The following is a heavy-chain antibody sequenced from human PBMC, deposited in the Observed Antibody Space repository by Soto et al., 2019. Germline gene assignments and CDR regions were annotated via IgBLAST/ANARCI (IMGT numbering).Heavy chain of an antibody. CDR1: GGSISDYQ. CDR2: IYYSGRT. V-gene: IGHV4-59*01. CDR3: AVMWCVGKISPYLDY. Sequence: QVQLQESGPGLVKPSETLSLTCSISGGSISDYQWNWIRQPTGKGLEWIGYIYYSGRTNYNPSLKGRLTISLDTSTRQFSLRLRYVTAADTAVYYWAVMWCVGKISPYLDYWGQGALVTVSS. J-gene: IGHJ4*02. D-gene: IGHD2-21*01.